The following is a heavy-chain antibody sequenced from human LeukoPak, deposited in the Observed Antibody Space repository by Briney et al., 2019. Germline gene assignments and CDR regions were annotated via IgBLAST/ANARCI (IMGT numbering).Heavy chain of an antibody. CDR1: GYSISSGYY. J-gene: IGHJ4*02. Sequence: SETLSLTCTVSGYSISSGYYWGWIRQPPGKGLEWIGSIYHSGSTYYNPSLKSRVTISVDTSKNQFSLKLSSVTAADTAVYCCASYDNSGYYFAYWGQGSLVTVSS. D-gene: IGHD3-22*01. CDR3: ASYDNSGYYFAY. CDR2: IYHSGST. V-gene: IGHV4-38-2*02.